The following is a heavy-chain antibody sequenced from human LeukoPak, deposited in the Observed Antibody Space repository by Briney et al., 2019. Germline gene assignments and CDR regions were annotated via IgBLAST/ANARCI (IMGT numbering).Heavy chain of an antibody. V-gene: IGHV3-30*02. J-gene: IGHJ4*02. CDR3: AKGVTIFGVVIMGYFDY. CDR1: GFTFSSYW. CDR2: IRYDGSNK. Sequence: PGGSLRPSCAASGFTFSSYWMSWVRQAPGKGLEWVAFIRYDGSNKYYADSVKGRFTISRDNSKNTLYLQMNSLRTEGTAMYYCAKGVTIFGVVIMGYFDYWGQGTLVTVSS. D-gene: IGHD3-3*01.